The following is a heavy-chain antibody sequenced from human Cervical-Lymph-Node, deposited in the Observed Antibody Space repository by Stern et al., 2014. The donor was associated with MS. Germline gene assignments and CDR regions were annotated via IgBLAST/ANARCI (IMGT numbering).Heavy chain of an antibody. J-gene: IGHJ6*02. CDR1: GGTFSSDA. CDR3: ARGELKEGLVRGMDV. CDR2: IIPSFGTA. Sequence: QVQLVESGAEVKKPGASVKVSCKASGGTFSSDAISWARQAPGQGLEWMGGIIPSFGTANYAQKVQGRVTIPADESTSTAYMELSSLRSEDTAVYYCARGELKEGLVRGMDVWGQGTTVTVSS. D-gene: IGHD1-26*01. V-gene: IGHV1-69*01.